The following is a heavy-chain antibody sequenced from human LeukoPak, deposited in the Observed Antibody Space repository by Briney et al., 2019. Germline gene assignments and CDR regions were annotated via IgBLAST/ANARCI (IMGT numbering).Heavy chain of an antibody. V-gene: IGHV4-30-2*01. Sequence: SQTLSLTCAVSGGSISSGGYSWSWIRQPPGEGLEWIGYIYHSGSTYYNPSLKSRVTISVDRSKNQFSLKLSSVTAADTAVYYCARVGYYDILTGYSDAFDIWGQGTMVTVSS. CDR2: IYHSGST. D-gene: IGHD3-9*01. CDR1: GGSISSGGYS. J-gene: IGHJ3*02. CDR3: ARVGYYDILTGYSDAFDI.